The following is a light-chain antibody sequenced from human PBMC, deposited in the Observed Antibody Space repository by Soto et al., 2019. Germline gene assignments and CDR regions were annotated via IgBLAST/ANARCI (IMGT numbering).Light chain of an antibody. Sequence: EIQMTQYPSTLSASVGDRFTITCLGSQSISSWLAWYQQKPGKAPKLLIYKASSLESGVPSRFSGSGSGTDFTLTISSLQPDDFATYYCQQYNSYSPWTVGPGAKVEIK. J-gene: IGKJ1*01. CDR1: QSISSW. V-gene: IGKV1-5*03. CDR3: QQYNSYSPWT. CDR2: KAS.